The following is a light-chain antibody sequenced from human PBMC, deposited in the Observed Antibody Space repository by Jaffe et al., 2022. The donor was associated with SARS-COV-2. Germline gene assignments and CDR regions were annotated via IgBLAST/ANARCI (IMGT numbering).Light chain of an antibody. Sequence: DIQMTQSPSSLSASVGDRVTITCRASQGISNYVAWFQQKPGKAPKSLIYGASSLHSGVSSKFSGSGSGTDFTLIISNLQPEDFATYYCQQYKTYPLTFGGGTKVEIK. CDR1: QGISNY. V-gene: IGKV1-16*02. CDR3: QQYKTYPLT. J-gene: IGKJ4*01. CDR2: GAS.